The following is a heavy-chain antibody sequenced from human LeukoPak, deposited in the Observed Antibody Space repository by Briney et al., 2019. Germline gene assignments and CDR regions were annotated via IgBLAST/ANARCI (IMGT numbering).Heavy chain of an antibody. CDR1: GFTFSSYW. D-gene: IGHD5-18*01. J-gene: IGHJ4*02. Sequence: GGSLRLSCAASGFTFSSYWMHWVRQAPGKGLVWVSRINSDGSSTSYADSVKGRFTISRDNAKNTLYLQMNSLRAEDTAVYYCAREGGYSYDYYWGQGTLVTVSS. CDR3: AREGGYSYDYY. CDR2: INSDGSST. V-gene: IGHV3-74*01.